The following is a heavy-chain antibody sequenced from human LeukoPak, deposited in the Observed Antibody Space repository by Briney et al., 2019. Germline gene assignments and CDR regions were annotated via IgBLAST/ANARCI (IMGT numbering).Heavy chain of an antibody. CDR2: IYSGGST. CDR1: GFTVSSNY. J-gene: IGHJ4*02. Sequence: GGSLRLSCAASGFTVSSNYMSWVRQAPGKRLEWVSVIYSGGSTYYADSVKGRFTISRDNSKNTLYLQMNSLRAEDTAVYYCARDQGHCSSTSCYSVDYWGQGTLVTVSS. V-gene: IGHV3-53*01. D-gene: IGHD2-2*01. CDR3: ARDQGHCSSTSCYSVDY.